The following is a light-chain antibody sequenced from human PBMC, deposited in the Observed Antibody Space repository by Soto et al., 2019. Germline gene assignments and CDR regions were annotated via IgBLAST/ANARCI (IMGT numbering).Light chain of an antibody. CDR2: GAS. CDR1: QSVSTN. Sequence: EIVMTHSPATLSVSPWERATLSCRASQSVSTNLAWYQQKPGQAPRLLIYGASTRATGIPDRFSGSGSGTEFSLTINSLQSEDFAVYYCHHYNNWWEFGQGTKVDIK. V-gene: IGKV3-15*01. J-gene: IGKJ1*01. CDR3: HHYNNWWE.